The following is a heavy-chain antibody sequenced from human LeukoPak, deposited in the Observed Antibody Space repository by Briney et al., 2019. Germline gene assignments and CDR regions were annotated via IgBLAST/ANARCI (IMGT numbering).Heavy chain of an antibody. CDR2: ISGSSSTI. CDR1: GFTFSDYY. V-gene: IGHV3-11*01. Sequence: GGSLRLSCAASGFTFSDYYMSWIRQAPGKGLEWVSYISGSSSTIYYADSVKGRFSISRDNAKNSLYLQMNSLRAEDAAVYFCAKAPVTSCRGAYCYPFDSWGQGTLVTVSS. D-gene: IGHD2-21*01. CDR3: AKAPVTSCRGAYCYPFDS. J-gene: IGHJ4*02.